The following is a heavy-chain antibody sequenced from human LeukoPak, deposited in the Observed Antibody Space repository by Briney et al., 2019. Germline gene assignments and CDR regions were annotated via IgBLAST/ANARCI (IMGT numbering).Heavy chain of an antibody. CDR3: AREGIVVVPAADRGAFDI. V-gene: IGHV1-69*04. CDR2: IIPIFGIA. J-gene: IGHJ3*02. Sequence: SVKVSCKASGGTFGSYAISWVRQAPGQGLEWMGRIIPIFGIANYAQKFQGRVTITADKSTSTAYMELSSLRSEDTAVYYCAREGIVVVPAADRGAFDIWGQGTMVTVSS. D-gene: IGHD2-2*01. CDR1: GGTFGSYA.